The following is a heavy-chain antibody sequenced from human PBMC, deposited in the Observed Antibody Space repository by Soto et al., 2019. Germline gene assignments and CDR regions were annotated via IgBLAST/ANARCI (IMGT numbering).Heavy chain of an antibody. D-gene: IGHD3-9*01. CDR3: AKDGNWLDVYFDV. CDR1: GIEFSNYA. V-gene: IGHV3-23*01. Sequence: LRLSCVASGIEFSNYAMSWVRQAPGKGLEWVSISSASGRSRYHADSVRGRFTISRDNSKNTLYLHMTNLRAEDTAVYYCAKDGNWLDVYFDVWGQGTPVTVSS. J-gene: IGHJ4*02. CDR2: SSASGRSR.